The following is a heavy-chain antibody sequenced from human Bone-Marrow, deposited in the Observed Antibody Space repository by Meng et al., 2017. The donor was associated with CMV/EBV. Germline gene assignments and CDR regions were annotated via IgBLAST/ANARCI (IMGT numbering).Heavy chain of an antibody. V-gene: IGHV1-2*02. D-gene: IGHD4-23*01. J-gene: IGHJ4*02. CDR2: IKPKSGGT. Sequence: VSCKASGYTFTDHKIRWVRQAPGQGHEWMGSIKPKSGGTSYAQSFQGRVTVASDTSINTAYMELTGLTSDGTALYYCASGGTWNDYWGQGTLVTVSS. CDR3: ASGGTWNDY. CDR1: GYTFTDHK.